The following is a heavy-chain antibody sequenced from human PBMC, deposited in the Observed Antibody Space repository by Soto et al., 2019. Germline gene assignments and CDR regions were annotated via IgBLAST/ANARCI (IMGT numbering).Heavy chain of an antibody. V-gene: IGHV3-23*01. J-gene: IGHJ4*02. CDR3: AKDSATLGRFDY. CDR2: ISGSGGDT. CDR1: GFTFSKYG. Sequence: PVGSLRLSCAASGFTFSKYGMSWVRQPPGKGLEWVSAISGSGGDTYYADSVKGRFTISRDNSKNTLYLQMNSLRAEDTAVYYCAKDSATLGRFDYWGQGTLVTVSS. D-gene: IGHD3-16*01.